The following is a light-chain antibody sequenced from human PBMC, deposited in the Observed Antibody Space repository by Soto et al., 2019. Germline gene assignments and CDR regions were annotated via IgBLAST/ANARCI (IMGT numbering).Light chain of an antibody. V-gene: IGLV2-14*01. CDR3: SSYGGNNNVL. Sequence: QSALTQPASVSGSPGQSITISCTGTSSDVGANIFVSWYQQHPGKVPKLMIYTVSSRPSGVSQRFSGSKSGNTASLTISGLQAEDEADYYCSSYGGNNNVLFGGGTKLTVL. CDR1: SSDVGANIF. CDR2: TVS. J-gene: IGLJ2*01.